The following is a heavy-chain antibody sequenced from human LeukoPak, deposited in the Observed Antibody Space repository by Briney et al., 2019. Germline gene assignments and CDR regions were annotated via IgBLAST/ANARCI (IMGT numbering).Heavy chain of an antibody. J-gene: IGHJ5*02. CDR2: TYYRSKWYS. Sequence: SQTLSLTCAISGDSVSSNSAAWNWIRQSPSRGLEWLGRTYYRSKWYSDYAVSVKSRITINPDTSKNQFSLQLNSVTPEDTAVYYCARAGYYDILTGYYRRGQFDPWGQGTLVTVSS. CDR3: ARAGYYDILTGYYRRGQFDP. D-gene: IGHD3-9*01. V-gene: IGHV6-1*01. CDR1: GDSVSSNSAA.